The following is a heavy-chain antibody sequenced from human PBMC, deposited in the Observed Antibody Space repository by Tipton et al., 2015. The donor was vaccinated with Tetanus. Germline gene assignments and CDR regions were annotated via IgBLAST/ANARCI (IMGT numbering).Heavy chain of an antibody. CDR2: IYYSGST. CDR1: GGSISSYY. D-gene: IGHD4-17*01. V-gene: IGHV4-59*01. J-gene: IGHJ5*02. Sequence: TLSLTCTVSGGSISSYYWSWIRQPPGKGLVWIGYIYYSGSTNYNPSLKSRVTISVDTSKNQFSLKLSSVTAADTAVDYCARGGRSGYGVQGWFDPWGQGTLVTVSS. CDR3: ARGGRSGYGVQGWFDP.